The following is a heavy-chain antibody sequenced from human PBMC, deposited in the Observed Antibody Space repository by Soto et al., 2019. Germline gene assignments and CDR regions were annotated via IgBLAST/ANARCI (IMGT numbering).Heavy chain of an antibody. D-gene: IGHD3-3*01. CDR3: ARGKLRFLEWLSSPYGMDV. V-gene: IGHV1-3*01. J-gene: IGHJ6*02. Sequence: AAVKVSCKASGYTFTSYAMHWVRQAPGQRLEWMGWINAGNGNTKYSQKFQGRVTITRDTSASTAYMELSSLRSEDTAVYYCARGKLRFLEWLSSPYGMDVWGQGTTVTVSS. CDR2: INAGNGNT. CDR1: GYTFTSYA.